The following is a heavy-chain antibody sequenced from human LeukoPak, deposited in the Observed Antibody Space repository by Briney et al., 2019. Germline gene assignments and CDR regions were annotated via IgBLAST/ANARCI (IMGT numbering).Heavy chain of an antibody. D-gene: IGHD3-22*01. V-gene: IGHV1-18*01. CDR1: GYTFTSYG. CDR2: ISAYNGNT. J-gene: IGHJ4*02. Sequence: ASVKVSCKASGYTFTSYGISWVRQAPGQGLEWMGWISAYNGNTNYAQKLQGRVTMTTDTSTSTAYMELRSLRSDDTAVYYCARDPYDSSGYYWSGDYWGRGTLVTVSS. CDR3: ARDPYDSSGYYWSGDY.